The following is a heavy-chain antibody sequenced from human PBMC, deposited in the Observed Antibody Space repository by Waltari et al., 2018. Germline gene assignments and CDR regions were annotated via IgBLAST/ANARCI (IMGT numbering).Heavy chain of an antibody. CDR2: NSSRRTDT. Sequence: QVQLVESGGGLVKPGGSLRLSCEASGFDFSDYYMSWVRQSPGKGLEWLTYNSSRRTDTNYADSVKGRFIVSRDNAKNSLYLQMNSLTADDTAVYYCARDRQDTVVLSGTTYNHWYADVWGTGTSVNVSS. J-gene: IGHJ6*04. CDR3: ARDRQDTVVLSGTTYNHWYADV. D-gene: IGHD2-2*01. CDR1: GFDFSDYY. V-gene: IGHV3-11*05.